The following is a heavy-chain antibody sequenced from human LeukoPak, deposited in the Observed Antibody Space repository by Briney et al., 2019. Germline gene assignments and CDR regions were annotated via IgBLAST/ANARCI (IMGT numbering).Heavy chain of an antibody. V-gene: IGHV3-23*01. J-gene: IGHJ4*02. CDR1: GFTFSSYA. Sequence: GGSLRLSCAASGFTFSSYAMSWVRQAPGKGLEWVSAISGSGGSTYYADSVKGRFTISRDNSKNTLYLQMNSLRAEDTAVYYCVKYFPRFDDYCRWANEYYFDYWGQGTLVTVSS. D-gene: IGHD4-11*01. CDR2: ISGSGGST. CDR3: VKYFPRFDDYCRWANEYYFDY.